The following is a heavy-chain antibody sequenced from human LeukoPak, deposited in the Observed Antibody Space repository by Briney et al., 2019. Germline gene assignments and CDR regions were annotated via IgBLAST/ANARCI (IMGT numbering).Heavy chain of an antibody. CDR3: ARSSHSWFDP. Sequence: SVTVSCKASGYTFTSYYMHWVRQAPGQGLEWMGGIIPIFGTANYAQKFQGRVTITADESTSTAYMELSSLRSEDTAVYYCARSSHSWFDPWGQGTLVTVSS. J-gene: IGHJ5*02. CDR1: GYTFTSYY. D-gene: IGHD5/OR15-5a*01. V-gene: IGHV1-69*13. CDR2: IIPIFGTA.